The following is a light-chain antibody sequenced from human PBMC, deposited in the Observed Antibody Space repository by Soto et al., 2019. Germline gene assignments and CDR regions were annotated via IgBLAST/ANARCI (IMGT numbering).Light chain of an antibody. Sequence: EIVLTQSPGTLSLSPGERATLSCRASQSVSSNYLAWFQQKPGQAPRLLIYGASSRASGIPDRFSGSGSGTDFTFTISRLEPEDFAVYYCQQYGSSPYTFCQGTKLEIK. CDR1: QSVSSNY. CDR2: GAS. CDR3: QQYGSSPYT. J-gene: IGKJ2*01. V-gene: IGKV3-20*01.